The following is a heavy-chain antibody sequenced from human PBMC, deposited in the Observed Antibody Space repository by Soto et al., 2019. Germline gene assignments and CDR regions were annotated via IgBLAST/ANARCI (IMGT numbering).Heavy chain of an antibody. Sequence: EVQLLESGGGLVQPGGPLRLSCAASGFTFSSYAMSWVRQAPGKGLEWVSAISGSGGSTYYADSVKGRFTISRDNSKNTLYLQMNSLRAEDTAVYYCAKVTYYDYIWGSYRPIEGDYWGQGTLVTVSS. J-gene: IGHJ4*02. CDR1: GFTFSSYA. D-gene: IGHD3-16*02. CDR2: ISGSGGST. CDR3: AKVTYYDYIWGSYRPIEGDY. V-gene: IGHV3-23*01.